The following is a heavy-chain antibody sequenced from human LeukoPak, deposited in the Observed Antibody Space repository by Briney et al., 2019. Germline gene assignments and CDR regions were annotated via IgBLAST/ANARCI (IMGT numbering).Heavy chain of an antibody. V-gene: IGHV1-18*01. CDR3: ARGLEWLTRRHTWFDP. CDR2: ISTYIDKT. CDR1: GYTFSNFG. J-gene: IGHJ5*02. D-gene: IGHD3-3*01. Sequence: ASVKVSCKASGYTFSNFGISWVRQAPGQGLEWMGWISTYIDKTKYAHNFQGRVTLTTDTSTSTAYMEMRSLRSDDTAVYYCARGLEWLTRRHTWFDPWGQGTLVTVSS.